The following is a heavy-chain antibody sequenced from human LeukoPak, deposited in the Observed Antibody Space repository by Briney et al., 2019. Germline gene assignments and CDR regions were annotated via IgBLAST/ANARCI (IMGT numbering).Heavy chain of an antibody. V-gene: IGHV4-59*11. CDR3: ASSIGYLGGFDP. CDR2: IYSSGST. D-gene: IGHD1-26*01. CDR1: GGSNSSHY. J-gene: IGHJ5*02. Sequence: SETLSLTCTVSGGSNSSHYWTWIRQPPGKGLEWIGYIYSSGSTNYNPSLQSRVTISVDTSKNQFSLKLSSVTAADTAMYYCASSIGYLGGFDPWGQGTLVTVSS.